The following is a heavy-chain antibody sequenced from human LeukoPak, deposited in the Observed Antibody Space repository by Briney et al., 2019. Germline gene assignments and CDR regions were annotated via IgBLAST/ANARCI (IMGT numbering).Heavy chain of an antibody. CDR1: GFTFSSYW. Sequence: PGGSLRLSCAASGFTFSSYWMSWVRQAPGKGLEWVANIKQDGSEKYYVDSVKGRFTISRDNAKNSLYLQMNSLRAEDTAVYYCARGSVRWEVFYYFDYWGQGTLVTVSS. D-gene: IGHD4-23*01. J-gene: IGHJ4*02. CDR2: IKQDGSEK. V-gene: IGHV3-7*01. CDR3: ARGSVRWEVFYYFDY.